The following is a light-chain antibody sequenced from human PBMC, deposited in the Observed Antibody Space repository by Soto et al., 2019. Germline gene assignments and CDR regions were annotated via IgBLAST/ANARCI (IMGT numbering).Light chain of an antibody. CDR2: DAS. J-gene: IGKJ5*01. Sequence: ENVFSQSPATPSLSPGGIVTLSCRASQTVGRYLSWYQHSPGQGPRLFVYDASNRATGIPARFSGSGSEADFTLTISSLEPEDFAVYYCQQRLHWPITFGQGTRLEIK. CDR3: QQRLHWPIT. V-gene: IGKV3-11*01. CDR1: QTVGRY.